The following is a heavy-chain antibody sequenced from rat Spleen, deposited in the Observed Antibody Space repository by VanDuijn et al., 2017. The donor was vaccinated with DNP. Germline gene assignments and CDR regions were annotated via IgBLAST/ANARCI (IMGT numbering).Heavy chain of an antibody. Sequence: QVQLKESGPGLVQPSQTLSLTCTVSGFSLTSYTVSWVRQPPGKGLEWIAAISSGGSTYYNSALKSRPRISRDTSKSQVLLEMNSLQTEDTAMYFCARWHLYLSYFDYWGQGVMVTVSS. CDR3: ARWHLYLSYFDY. CDR2: ISSGGST. D-gene: IGHD1-2*01. V-gene: IGHV2-6*01. CDR1: GFSLTSYT. J-gene: IGHJ2*01.